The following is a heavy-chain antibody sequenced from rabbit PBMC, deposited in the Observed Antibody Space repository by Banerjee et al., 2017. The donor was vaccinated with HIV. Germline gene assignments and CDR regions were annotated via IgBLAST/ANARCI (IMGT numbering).Heavy chain of an antibody. V-gene: IGHV1S40*01. CDR3: ASSSGYYNL. CDR1: GFSFSSNYW. Sequence: QSLEESGGDLVKPGASLTLTCTASGFSFSSNYWMCWVRQAPGKGLEWIGCINTGSSGSTYYASWVNGRFSISRSTSLNTVTLQMTSLTAADTATHFCASSSGYYNLWGPGTLVTVS. D-gene: IGHD1-1*01. CDR2: INTGSSGST. J-gene: IGHJ4*01.